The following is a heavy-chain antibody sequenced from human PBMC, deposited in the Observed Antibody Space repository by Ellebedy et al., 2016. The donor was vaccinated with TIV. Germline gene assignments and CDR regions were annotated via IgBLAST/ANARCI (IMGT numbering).Heavy chain of an antibody. CDR2: IWYDGSNK. J-gene: IGHJ6*02. CDR1: GFTFSSYG. CDR3: AREGGKLVPVYYYGMDV. D-gene: IGHD3-16*01. V-gene: IGHV3-33*01. Sequence: GESLKISXAASGFTFSSYGMHWVRQAPGKGLEWVAVIWYDGSNKYYADSVKGRFTISRDNSKNTLYLQMNSLRAEDTAVYYCAREGGKLVPVYYYGMDVWGQGTTVTVSS.